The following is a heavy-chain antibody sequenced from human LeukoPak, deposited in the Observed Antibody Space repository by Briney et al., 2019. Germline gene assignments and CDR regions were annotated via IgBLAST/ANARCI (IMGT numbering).Heavy chain of an antibody. D-gene: IGHD2-15*01. J-gene: IGHJ6*03. V-gene: IGHV4-59*01. Sequence: PPETLSLTCTVSGRSISSYYWSWIRQPPGKGLEWIGYIYYSGSTNYNPSLKSRLRISVDSSKNQFSLKLSSVTAADTAVYYCARSVEGYCSGGSCYSYYYYMDVWGKGTTVTVSS. CDR2: IYYSGST. CDR1: GRSISSYY. CDR3: ARSVEGYCSGGSCYSYYYYMDV.